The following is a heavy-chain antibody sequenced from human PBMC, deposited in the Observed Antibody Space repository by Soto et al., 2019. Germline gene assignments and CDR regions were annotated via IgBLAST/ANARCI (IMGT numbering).Heavy chain of an antibody. CDR3: ARTLPNRQRFDA. V-gene: IGHV4-59*01. CDR2: IYNSGRY. D-gene: IGHD1-1*01. J-gene: IGHJ4*02. CDR1: GGFI. Sequence: LSLTCTVSGGFIWGWIRQSPDKGLEWIGYIYNSGRYNYNPSLESRLTISIDTSKNQFSLRLASVTAADTAVYYCARTLPNRQRFDAWSQGTVVTVSS.